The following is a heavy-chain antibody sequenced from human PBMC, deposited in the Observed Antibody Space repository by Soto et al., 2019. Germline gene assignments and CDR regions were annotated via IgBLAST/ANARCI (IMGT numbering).Heavy chain of an antibody. V-gene: IGHV1-24*01. J-gene: IGHJ4*02. D-gene: IGHD3-16*02. Sequence: QVQFLQSGAEVKKPGASVKVSCKVSGYTLTALSMHWVRQAPGKGPEWMRGFDREDGEAMYAQKFQCRLTMTEYTSTDTAYMEMSSLTSEDTAVYYCATEGDIDDRNDNYWESWGQGAPVTVSS. CDR2: FDREDGEA. CDR1: GYTLTALS. CDR3: ATEGDIDDRNDNYWES.